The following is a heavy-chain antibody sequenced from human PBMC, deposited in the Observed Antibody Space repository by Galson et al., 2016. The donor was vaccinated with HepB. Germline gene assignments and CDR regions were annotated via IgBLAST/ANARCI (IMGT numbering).Heavy chain of an antibody. Sequence: SLRLSCAASGFAIGDFGMQWVRQAPGKGLEWVAGISWNGDSVGFADSVQGRFTITRDSAKNYLYLQMNSLTVDDTALYYCASLADYWGQGTLDTVSS. CDR3: ASLADY. CDR1: GFAIGDFG. J-gene: IGHJ4*02. V-gene: IGHV3-9*01. CDR2: ISWNGDSV.